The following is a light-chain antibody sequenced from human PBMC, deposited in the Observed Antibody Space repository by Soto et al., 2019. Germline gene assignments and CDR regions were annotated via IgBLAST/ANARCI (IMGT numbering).Light chain of an antibody. CDR2: AAS. J-gene: IGKJ5*01. CDR3: EERYSYPIT. V-gene: IGKV1-9*01. Sequence: DIQLTQSPSFLSASVGDRVTITCRASQDINTYLAWYQQKPVNAPKLLLFAASTLQNGVTSRFSVSGSGTDFTFTITSLRPEDFATYDCEERYSYPITFGQGTRLEIK. CDR1: QDINTY.